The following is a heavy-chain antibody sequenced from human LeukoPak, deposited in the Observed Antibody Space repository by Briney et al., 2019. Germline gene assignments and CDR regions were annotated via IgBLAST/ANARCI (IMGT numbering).Heavy chain of an antibody. CDR1: GGSFSGYY. CDR3: ARVIHYYGSGSPFDY. Sequence: SETLSLTCAVDGGSFSGYYWSWIRQPPGKGLEWIGEINHSGSTNYNPSLKGRVTISVDTSKNQFSLKLSSVTAADTAVYYCARVIHYYGSGSPFDYWGQGTLVTVSS. D-gene: IGHD3-10*01. CDR2: INHSGST. V-gene: IGHV4-34*01. J-gene: IGHJ4*02.